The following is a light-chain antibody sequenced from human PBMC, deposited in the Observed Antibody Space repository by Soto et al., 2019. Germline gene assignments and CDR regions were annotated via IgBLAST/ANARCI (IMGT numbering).Light chain of an antibody. Sequence: EVVLTQSPGTLSLSPGERATLSCRASQSVDSSTLAWYQQKPGQAPRLLISGASKRATGTPDSFSGSGSGTDFTLIISRLEPEDFAVYYCQHFDDSLIFGGGTKVEIK. V-gene: IGKV3-20*01. CDR3: QHFDDSLI. CDR2: GAS. J-gene: IGKJ4*01. CDR1: QSVDSST.